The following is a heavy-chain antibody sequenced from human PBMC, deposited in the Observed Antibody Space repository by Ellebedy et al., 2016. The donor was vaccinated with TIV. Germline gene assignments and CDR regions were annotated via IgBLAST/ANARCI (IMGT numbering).Heavy chain of an antibody. CDR2: TSAYNGNT. CDR1: GYTFSNYG. Sequence: AASVKVSCKASGYTFSNYGISWVRQPPGQGLEGMGWTSAYNGNTNYAPRVQGRVTMTTDTSTSTAYMELRSLRSDDTAVYYCARDRMRGDPRSSYYYCMDVWGQGTTVTVSS. J-gene: IGHJ6*02. D-gene: IGHD3-16*01. V-gene: IGHV1-18*01. CDR3: ARDRMRGDPRSSYYYCMDV.